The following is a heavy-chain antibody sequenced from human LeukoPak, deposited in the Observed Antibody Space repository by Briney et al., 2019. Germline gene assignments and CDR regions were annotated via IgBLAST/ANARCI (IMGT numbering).Heavy chain of an antibody. CDR1: GYTFTGYY. D-gene: IGHD6-13*01. CDR2: INPHSGGT. J-gene: IGHJ6*02. CDR3: ARDLIYSSSLTPLDYYYGMDV. V-gene: IGHV1-2*02. Sequence: ASVKVSCKASGYTFTGYYMHWVRQAPGQGLEWMGWINPHSGGTHYAQKFQGRVTINRDMPISTAYIELSRLRSDDTAVYYCARDLIYSSSLTPLDYYYGMDVWGQGTTVTVSS.